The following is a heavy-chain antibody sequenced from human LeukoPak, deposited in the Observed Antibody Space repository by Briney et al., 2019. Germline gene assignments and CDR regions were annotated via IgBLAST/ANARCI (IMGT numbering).Heavy chain of an antibody. CDR2: INPNSGGT. CDR3: ARDSGTGTTSQ. D-gene: IGHD1-7*01. J-gene: IGHJ4*02. CDR1: GYTFTGYY. V-gene: IGHV1-2*02. Sequence: ASVKVSCKASGYTFTGYYMHWVRQAPGQGLEWMGWINPNSGGTNYAQKFQGRVTMTRDTSISTAYMELSRLGSDGTAVYYCARDSGTGTTSQWGQGTLVTVSS.